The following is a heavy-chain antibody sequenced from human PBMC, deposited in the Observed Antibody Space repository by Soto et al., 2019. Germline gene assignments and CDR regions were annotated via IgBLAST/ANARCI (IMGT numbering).Heavy chain of an antibody. J-gene: IGHJ6*02. CDR3: APCRKSCWTGSPMDDYGMDV. V-gene: IGHV1-2*02. D-gene: IGHD3-3*01. CDR1: GYTFTGYY. CDR2: IHPNLGGT. Sequence: ASVKVSCKASGYTFTGYYIHWVRQAPGQGLEWMGWIHPNLGGTEHAQKFQGRVTLTRDTSVNTAYMELSNLTSDDTAIYYCAPCRKSCWTGSPMDDYGMDVWGQGTTVTVSS.